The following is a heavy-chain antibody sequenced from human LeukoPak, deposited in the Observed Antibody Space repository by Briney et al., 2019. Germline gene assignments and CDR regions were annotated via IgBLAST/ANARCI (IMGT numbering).Heavy chain of an antibody. CDR1: GYTFTSYD. Sequence: ASVKVSCKASGYTFTSYDINWVRQAAGQGREWMGWMNPNSGNTGYAKKFQGRVTITRNTSISTAYMELSSLRSEDTAVYYCARAYYYGSGSYYPLVYYFDYWGQGTLVTVSS. CDR2: MNPNSGNT. J-gene: IGHJ4*02. CDR3: ARAYYYGSGSYYPLVYYFDY. V-gene: IGHV1-8*03. D-gene: IGHD3-10*01.